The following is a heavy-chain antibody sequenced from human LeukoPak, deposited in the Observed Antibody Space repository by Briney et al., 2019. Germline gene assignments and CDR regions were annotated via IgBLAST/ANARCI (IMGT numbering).Heavy chain of an antibody. V-gene: IGHV3-48*01. J-gene: IGHJ5*02. CDR3: ARDEGRRFHGFRFDP. Sequence: GGSLRLSCAASGFTFSSYSMNWVRQAPGKGLEWVSYISSSSSTIYYADSVKGRFTISRDNAKNSLYLQMNSLRAEDTAVYYCARDEGRRFHGFRFDPWGQGTLVTVSS. CDR2: ISSSSSTI. D-gene: IGHD6-25*01. CDR1: GFTFSSYS.